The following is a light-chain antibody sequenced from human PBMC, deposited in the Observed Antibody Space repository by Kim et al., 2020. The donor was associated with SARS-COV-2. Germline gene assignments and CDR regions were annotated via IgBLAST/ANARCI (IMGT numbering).Light chain of an antibody. J-gene: IGLJ1*01. CDR1: TLPEKQ. CDR2: KDN. CDR3: QSADGSGTYV. V-gene: IGLV3-25*03. Sequence: SPDKPARTHRSGDTLPEKQTYWYQKKSGQAPLLVIYKDNERPSGIPGRFSGSSSGTTVTLTISGVQAEDDADYYCQSADGSGTYVFGTGTKVTVL.